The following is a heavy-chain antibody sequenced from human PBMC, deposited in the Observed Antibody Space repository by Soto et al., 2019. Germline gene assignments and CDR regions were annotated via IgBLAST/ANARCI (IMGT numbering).Heavy chain of an antibody. V-gene: IGHV3-74*01. Sequence: EVQLVESGGGLVQPGGSLRLSCAASGFSFSGQWMYWVRQSPGKGPVWVSYINNDGSRIGYADSVKGRFTISRDNAKNTLYLQMNSLRVEDTAVYYCVKDIRWGRGTLVTVSS. CDR1: GFSFSGQW. J-gene: IGHJ4*02. CDR2: INNDGSRI. CDR3: VKDIR.